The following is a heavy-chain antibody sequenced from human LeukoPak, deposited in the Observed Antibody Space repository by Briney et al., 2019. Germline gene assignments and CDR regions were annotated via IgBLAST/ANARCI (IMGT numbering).Heavy chain of an antibody. V-gene: IGHV4-59*08. D-gene: IGHD6-13*01. CDR2: IYYSGST. CDR1: GGSISSYY. CDR3: ARLRGYSSSWYWYDY. J-gene: IGHJ4*02. Sequence: PSETLSLTCTVSGGSISSYYWSWNRQPPGKGLEWIGYIYYSGSTNYNPSLKSRVTISVDTSKNQFSLKLSSVTAADTAVYYCARLRGYSSSWYWYDYWGQGILVTVSS.